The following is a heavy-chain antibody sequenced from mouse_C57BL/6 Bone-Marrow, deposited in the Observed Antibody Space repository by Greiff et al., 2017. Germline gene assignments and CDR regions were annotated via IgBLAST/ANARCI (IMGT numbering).Heavy chain of an antibody. Sequence: EVPLQQSGTVLARPGASVKMSCKTSGYTFTSYWMHWVKQRPGQGLEWIGAIYPGNSDTSYNQKFKGKAKLTAVTSASSAYMELSSVTNEDSAVYYCTSTVEATIFDYGGQGTTLTVSS. CDR3: TSTVEATIFDY. V-gene: IGHV1-5*01. D-gene: IGHD1-1*01. CDR2: IYPGNSDT. J-gene: IGHJ2*01. CDR1: GYTFTSYW.